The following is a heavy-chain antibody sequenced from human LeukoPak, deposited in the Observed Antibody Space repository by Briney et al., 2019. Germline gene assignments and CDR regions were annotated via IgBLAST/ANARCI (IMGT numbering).Heavy chain of an antibody. J-gene: IGHJ4*02. V-gene: IGHV1-69*01. CDR1: GGTFSSYA. D-gene: IGHD3-22*01. CDR2: IIPIFGTA. CDR3: ARGPLLYYYDSSGYFDY. Sequence: ASVKVSCTASGGTFSSYAISWGREAPGQGLEWMGGIIPIFGTANYAQKFQGRVTITADESTSTAYMELSSLRSEDTAVYYCARGPLLYYYDSSGYFDYWGQGTLVTVSS.